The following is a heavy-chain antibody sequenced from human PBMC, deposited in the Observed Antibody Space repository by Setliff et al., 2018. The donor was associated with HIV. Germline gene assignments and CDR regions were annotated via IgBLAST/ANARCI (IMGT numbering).Heavy chain of an antibody. CDR1: GHSMSSGYY. J-gene: IGHJ4*02. CDR2: VYHTGST. Sequence: ETLSLTCGVSGHSMSSGYYWGWIRQPPGKGLEWIGNVYHTGSTYTSPSLKSRATISLDASKNKISLKLRSVTAADTAVYYCARQPLYNDYDWRSYYFDYWGQGSLVTVSS. V-gene: IGHV4-38-2*01. D-gene: IGHD5-12*01. CDR3: ARQPLYNDYDWRSYYFDY.